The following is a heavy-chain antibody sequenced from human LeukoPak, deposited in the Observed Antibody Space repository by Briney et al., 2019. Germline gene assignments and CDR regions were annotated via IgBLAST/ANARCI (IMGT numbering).Heavy chain of an antibody. CDR2: IYHSGST. CDR3: ARAKPYASSLGPDYYYYYMDV. J-gene: IGHJ6*03. CDR1: GGSISSGGYS. V-gene: IGHV4-30-2*01. Sequence: PSETLSLTCAVSGGSISSGGYSWSWIRQPPGKGLEWIGYIYHSGSTYYNPSLKSRVTISVDRSKNQFSLKLSSVTAADTAVYYCARAKPYASSLGPDYYYYYMDVWGKGTTVTVSS. D-gene: IGHD6-13*01.